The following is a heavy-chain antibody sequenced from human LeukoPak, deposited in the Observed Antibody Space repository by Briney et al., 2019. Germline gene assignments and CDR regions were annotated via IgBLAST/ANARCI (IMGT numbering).Heavy chain of an antibody. CDR2: FDPEDGET. D-gene: IGHD6-6*01. CDR3: ATAPLEQLVFDY. V-gene: IGHV1-24*01. Sequence: ASVKVSCKVSGYTLTELSMYWVRQAPGKGLEWMGGFDPEDGETIYAQKFQGRVTMTEDTSTDTAYMELSSLRSEDTAVYYCATAPLEQLVFDYWGQGTLVTVSS. J-gene: IGHJ4*02. CDR1: GYTLTELS.